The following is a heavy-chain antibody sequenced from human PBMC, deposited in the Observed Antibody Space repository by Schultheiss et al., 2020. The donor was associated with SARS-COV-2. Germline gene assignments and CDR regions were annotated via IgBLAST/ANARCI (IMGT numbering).Heavy chain of an antibody. D-gene: IGHD3-10*01. Sequence: SVKVSCKASGGTFSSYAISWVRQAPGQGLEWMGGIIPIFGTANYAQKFQGRVTITADESTSTAYMELSSLRSEDTAVYYCAREGGFSDGSGSYPFDYWGQGTLVTVSS. J-gene: IGHJ4*02. CDR3: AREGGFSDGSGSYPFDY. V-gene: IGHV1-69*13. CDR2: IIPIFGTA. CDR1: GGTFSSYA.